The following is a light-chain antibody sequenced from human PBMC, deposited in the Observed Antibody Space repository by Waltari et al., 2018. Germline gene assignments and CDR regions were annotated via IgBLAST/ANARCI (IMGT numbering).Light chain of an antibody. J-gene: IGLJ2*01. CDR2: DVS. Sequence: QSALAQPASVSGSPGQSITISCTGPDSDIGAYHYVSWYQQHPGIAPKLLLYDVSDRPSGVSDRFSGSKSGKTASLTISGLQPEDAADYYCSSYTRRNTVIFGGGTKLTVV. CDR1: DSDIGAYHY. V-gene: IGLV2-14*03. CDR3: SSYTRRNTVI.